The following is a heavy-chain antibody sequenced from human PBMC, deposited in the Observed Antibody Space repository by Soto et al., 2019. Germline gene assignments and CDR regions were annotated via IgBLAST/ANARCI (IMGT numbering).Heavy chain of an antibody. CDR3: ARGRYTSSNFDY. Sequence: EVQLVESGGGLVQPGGSLRLSCAASGLTFSSSWMNWVRQAPGKGLVWVSRINSDGSTTTYADSVKGRFTISRDNAKNTLYLQMSSLRAEDTAVYYCARGRYTSSNFDYWGQGTLVTVSS. D-gene: IGHD6-6*01. CDR2: INSDGSTT. V-gene: IGHV3-74*01. CDR1: GLTFSSSW. J-gene: IGHJ4*02.